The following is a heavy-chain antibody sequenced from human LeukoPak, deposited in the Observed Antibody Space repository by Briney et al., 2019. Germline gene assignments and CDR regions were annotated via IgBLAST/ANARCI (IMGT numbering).Heavy chain of an antibody. CDR3: AKVRNYYDSSGRYFDY. CDR1: GFTFSSYA. J-gene: IGHJ4*02. D-gene: IGHD3-22*01. V-gene: IGHV3-23*01. CDR2: ISGSGGTK. Sequence: PGGSLRLSCAASGFTFSSYAMSWVRQAPGKGLEWVSVISGSGGTKYYADSVKGRFTISRDNSKNTLYLQMKSLRAEDTAAYYCAKVRNYYDSSGRYFDYWGQGTLVTVSS.